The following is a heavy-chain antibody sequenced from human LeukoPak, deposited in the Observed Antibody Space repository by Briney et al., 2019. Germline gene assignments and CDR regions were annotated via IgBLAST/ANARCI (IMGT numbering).Heavy chain of an antibody. Sequence: ASVKVSCKASGYTFNNYYIHWVRQAPGQGLEWMGIINPSGNGMKYAQKLQGRVTVTTDTSTNTVYMQLSSLTSEDTAIYYCAREKDYSGSGSPNWFDPWGQGTLVTVSS. CDR2: INPSGNGM. V-gene: IGHV1-46*02. CDR1: GYTFNNYY. CDR3: AREKDYSGSGSPNWFDP. J-gene: IGHJ5*02. D-gene: IGHD3-10*01.